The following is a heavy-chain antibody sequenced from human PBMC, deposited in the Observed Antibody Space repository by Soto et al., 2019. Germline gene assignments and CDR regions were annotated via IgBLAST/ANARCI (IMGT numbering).Heavy chain of an antibody. J-gene: IGHJ4*02. CDR3: ARVKAEQQLHPFDY. Sequence: ASVKVSCKASGYTFTSYAMHWVRQAPGQRLEWMGWINAGNGNTKYSQKFQGRVTITRDTSASTAYMELSSLRSEDTAVYYCARVKAEQQLHPFDYWGQGTLVTAPQ. D-gene: IGHD6-13*01. CDR1: GYTFTSYA. CDR2: INAGNGNT. V-gene: IGHV1-3*01.